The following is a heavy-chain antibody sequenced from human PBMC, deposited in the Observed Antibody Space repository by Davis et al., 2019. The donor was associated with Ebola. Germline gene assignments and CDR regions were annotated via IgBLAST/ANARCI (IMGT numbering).Heavy chain of an antibody. CDR1: GYSFTSYW. V-gene: IGHV5-51*01. J-gene: IGHJ4*02. CDR3: ARTKSYYYDSFDY. Sequence: QVSCKGSGYSFTSYWIGWVRQMPGKGLEWMGIIYPGDSDTRYSPSFQGQVTISADKSISTAYLQWSSLKASDTAMYYCARTKSYYYDSFDYWGQGTLVTVSS. D-gene: IGHD3-22*01. CDR2: IYPGDSDT.